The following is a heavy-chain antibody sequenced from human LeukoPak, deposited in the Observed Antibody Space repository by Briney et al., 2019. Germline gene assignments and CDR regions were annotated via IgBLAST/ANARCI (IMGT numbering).Heavy chain of an antibody. D-gene: IGHD2-2*02. CDR1: GGSFSGYY. J-gene: IGHJ4*02. Sequence: SETLSLTCAVYGGSFSGYYWSWIRQPPGKGLEWIGEINHSGSTNYSPSLKSRVTISVDTSKNQFSLKLSSVTAADTAVYYCARWSKYIVVVPAAIVGGYYFDYWGQGTLVTVSS. V-gene: IGHV4-34*01. CDR3: ARWSKYIVVVPAAIVGGYYFDY. CDR2: INHSGST.